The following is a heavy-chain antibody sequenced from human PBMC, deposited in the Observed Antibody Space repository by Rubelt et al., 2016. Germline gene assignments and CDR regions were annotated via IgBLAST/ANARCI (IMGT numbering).Heavy chain of an antibody. V-gene: IGHV3-23*04. CDR3: AKDSSISTTVTTYTDY. D-gene: IGHD4-11*01. Sequence: EVQLVESGGGLVQPGGSLRLSCAASGFTFSDHYMDWVRQAPGKGLEWVSAISVGGDITYYADSVKGRFTISRDNPKNTLYLQMNSLRAEDTAVYYCAKDSSISTTVTTYTDYWGQGTLVTVSS. J-gene: IGHJ4*02. CDR1: GFTFSDHY. CDR2: ISVGGDIT.